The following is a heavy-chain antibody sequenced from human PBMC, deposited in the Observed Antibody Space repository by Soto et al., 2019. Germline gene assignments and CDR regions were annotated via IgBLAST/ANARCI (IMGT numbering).Heavy chain of an antibody. Sequence: QINLKESGPPLVKPTQTLTLTCTFSGFSLTTSGVGVAWIRQPPGKALEWLALIYWDDDKRYSSSLKTRLTITKDTSKNQVVLRLTNVDPVDTATYYCAHRRGNGWLTNWGQGTLVTVSS. CDR3: AHRRGNGWLTN. J-gene: IGHJ1*01. V-gene: IGHV2-5*02. CDR2: IYWDDDK. CDR1: GFSLTTSGVG. D-gene: IGHD6-19*01.